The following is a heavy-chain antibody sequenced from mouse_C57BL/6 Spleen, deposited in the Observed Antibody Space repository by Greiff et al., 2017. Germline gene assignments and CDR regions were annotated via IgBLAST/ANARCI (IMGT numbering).Heavy chain of an antibody. D-gene: IGHD1-1*01. Sequence: QVQLQQPGAELVRPGSSVKLSCKASGYTFTSYRMDWVKQRPGQGLEWIGNIYPSDSETHYNQKFKDKATLTVDKSSSTAYMQLSSLTSEDSAVYYCARRKFFTTVVGDWYFDVWGTGTTVTVSS. V-gene: IGHV1-61*01. CDR2: IYPSDSET. CDR1: GYTFTSYR. J-gene: IGHJ1*03. CDR3: ARRKFFTTVVGDWYFDV.